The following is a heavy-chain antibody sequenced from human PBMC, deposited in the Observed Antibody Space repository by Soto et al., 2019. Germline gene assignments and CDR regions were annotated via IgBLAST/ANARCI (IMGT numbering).Heavy chain of an antibody. Sequence: QVHLQQWGAGLLKPSETLSLTCAVFGGSFRDYNWNWIRQSPGKGPEWIAEIHHSGNTNHNPSLKSRVTMSIDTSKSQFSLKLSSVTAADTAIYYCASNIGYKSDYWGQGILVTVSS. CDR3: ASNIGYKSDY. CDR2: IHHSGNT. J-gene: IGHJ4*02. D-gene: IGHD2-2*02. CDR1: GGSFRDYN. V-gene: IGHV4-34*01.